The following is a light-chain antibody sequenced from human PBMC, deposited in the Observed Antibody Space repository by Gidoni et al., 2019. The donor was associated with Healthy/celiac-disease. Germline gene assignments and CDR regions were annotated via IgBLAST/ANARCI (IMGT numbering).Light chain of an antibody. Sequence: DIQMTQSPSSLSASVGDRVTITCRASQRISSYLNWYQQKPGTAPKLLIYAASILQSGVPSRFSVSGSVTDFTLTISSLQPEDFATYYCQQSYSTPSTFGQGTKVEIK. CDR3: QQSYSTPST. CDR2: AAS. V-gene: IGKV1-39*01. CDR1: QRISSY. J-gene: IGKJ1*01.